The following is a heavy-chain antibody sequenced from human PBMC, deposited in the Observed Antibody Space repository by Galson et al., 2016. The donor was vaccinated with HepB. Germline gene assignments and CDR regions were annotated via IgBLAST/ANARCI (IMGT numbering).Heavy chain of an antibody. Sequence: SVKVSCKASGGTFSYYAISWVRQAPGQGLEWMGGIIPIFGKADYAQKFQGRVTITADDSTSTPYMELSSLRSADTAVYYCASRGARSCSGGSCSECDYWGQGTLVTVSS. D-gene: IGHD2-15*01. CDR2: IIPIFGKA. J-gene: IGHJ4*02. V-gene: IGHV1-69*13. CDR1: GGTFSYYA. CDR3: ASRGARSCSGGSCSECDY.